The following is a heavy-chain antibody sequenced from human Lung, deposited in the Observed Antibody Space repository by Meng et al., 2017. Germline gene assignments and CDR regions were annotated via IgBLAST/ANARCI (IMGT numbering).Heavy chain of an antibody. V-gene: IGHV3-11*01. CDR2: ISSSGSTI. D-gene: IGHD1-20*01. CDR3: ARDISGPVGYFDY. CDR1: GFTFSDYY. J-gene: IGHJ4*02. Sequence: AQLVESGGGLVKPGWYLRLSGAASGFTFSDYYMSWIRQAPGKGLEWVSYISSSGSTIYYADSVKGRFTISRDNAKNSLYLQMNSLRAEDTAVYYCARDISGPVGYFDYWGQGTLVTVSS.